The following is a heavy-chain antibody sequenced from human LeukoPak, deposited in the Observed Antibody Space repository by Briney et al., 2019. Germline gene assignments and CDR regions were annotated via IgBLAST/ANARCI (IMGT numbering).Heavy chain of an antibody. CDR3: GGGIAAAQRHWFDP. Sequence: GGSLSLSCAASGFTFSSYGMHWVRQAPGKGLEWVAVISYDGSTKYYADSVKGRFTISRDNSKNTLYMQMNSLRGEDTAVYYCGGGIAAAQRHWFDPWGQGTLVTVSS. V-gene: IGHV3-30*03. CDR1: GFTFSSYG. CDR2: ISYDGSTK. D-gene: IGHD6-13*01. J-gene: IGHJ5*02.